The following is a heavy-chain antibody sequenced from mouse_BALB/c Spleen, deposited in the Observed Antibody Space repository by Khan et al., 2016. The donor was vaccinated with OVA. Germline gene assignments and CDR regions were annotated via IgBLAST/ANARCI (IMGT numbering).Heavy chain of an antibody. D-gene: IGHD2-12*01. Sequence: EVKLLESGPGLVKPSQSLSLTCTVTGYSITSDYAWNWIRQFPGNKLEWMGYISYSGSTNYNPALKSRISITRDTSKNQFFLQLNSVTTEDKATYSCERDSSQYNYAMDYWGQGTSVTVSS. CDR1: GYSITSDYA. V-gene: IGHV3-2*02. CDR3: ERDSSQYNYAMDY. J-gene: IGHJ4*01. CDR2: ISYSGST.